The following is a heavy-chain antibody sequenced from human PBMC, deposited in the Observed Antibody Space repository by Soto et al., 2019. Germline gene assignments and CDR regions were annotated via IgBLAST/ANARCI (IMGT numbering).Heavy chain of an antibody. CDR2: IYYSGST. D-gene: IGHD3-22*01. CDR1: GGSISSSSYY. Sequence: QLQLQESGPGLVKPSETLSLTCTVSGGSISSSSYYWGWIRQPPGKGLEWIGSIYYSGSTYYNPSLKRRVTISVDTSKNQFSLKLSSVTAADTAVYYCARQGSSGYWLDYWGQGTLVTVSS. V-gene: IGHV4-39*01. J-gene: IGHJ4*02. CDR3: ARQGSSGYWLDY.